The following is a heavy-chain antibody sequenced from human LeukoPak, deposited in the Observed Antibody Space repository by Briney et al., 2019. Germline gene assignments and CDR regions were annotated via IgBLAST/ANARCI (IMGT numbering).Heavy chain of an antibody. CDR3: ARARGNAYGYFEY. V-gene: IGHV3-74*01. J-gene: IGHJ4*02. D-gene: IGHD5-18*01. Sequence: GGSLRLSCTASGFTSGDHAMSWVRQAPGGGLVWVSRINGDASSTSYADSVKGRFTTSRDNAKSTLYLQMNSLRVEDTAVYYCARARGNAYGYFEYWGQGTLVTVSS. CDR1: GFTSGDHA. CDR2: INGDASST.